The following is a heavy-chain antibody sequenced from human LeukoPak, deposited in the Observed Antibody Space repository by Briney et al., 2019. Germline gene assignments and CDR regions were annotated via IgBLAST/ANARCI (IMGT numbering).Heavy chain of an antibody. J-gene: IGHJ4*02. CDR3: ASRSGGH. V-gene: IGHV4-34*01. CDR2: INHSGST. CDR1: GGSFCGYY. Sequence: SETLSLTGAVYGGSFCGYYWSWIRQPPGKGLEWSGEINHSGSTNYNPSLKSRVTISVDTSKNQFSLKRSSGTAADTAVYYCASRSGGHWGQGTLVTVSS. D-gene: IGHD2-15*01.